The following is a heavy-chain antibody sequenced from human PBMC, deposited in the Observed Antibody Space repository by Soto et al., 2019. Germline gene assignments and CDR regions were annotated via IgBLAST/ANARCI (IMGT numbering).Heavy chain of an antibody. CDR2: IYYSGST. J-gene: IGHJ5*02. D-gene: IGHD6-19*01. CDR3: ARGKRQWLGEDQYDWFDP. Sequence: QVQLQESGPGLVKPSETLSLTCTVSGGSISSYYWSWIRQPPGKGLEWIGYIYYSGSTNYNPSLTCRVTIPVGTSTIQFAPKLSHVTAADTAVYYCARGKRQWLGEDQYDWFDPWGQGTLVTVSS. CDR1: GGSISSYY. V-gene: IGHV4-59*01.